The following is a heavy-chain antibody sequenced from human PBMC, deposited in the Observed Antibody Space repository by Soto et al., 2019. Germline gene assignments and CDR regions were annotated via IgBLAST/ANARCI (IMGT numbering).Heavy chain of an antibody. CDR2: ISAYNGNT. CDR3: AKYCSSTSCSGVKWFDP. V-gene: IGHV1-18*04. J-gene: IGHJ5*01. D-gene: IGHD2-2*01. Sequence: GDSVKGCCKASGYTFTSYGISWVRQAPGQGLEWMGWISAYNGNTNYAQKLQGRVTMTTDTSTSTAYVELRSLISDDTAVYYCAKYCSSTSCSGVKWFDPLRQGTLFTTSS. CDR1: GYTFTSYG.